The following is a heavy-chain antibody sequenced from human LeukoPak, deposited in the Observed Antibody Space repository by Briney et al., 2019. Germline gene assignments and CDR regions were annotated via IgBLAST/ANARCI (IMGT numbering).Heavy chain of an antibody. J-gene: IGHJ6*02. D-gene: IGHD3-9*01. Sequence: GGSLRLSCAASGFTFSSYWLNWVRQAPGQGLELVANIKQDGSEKYYLDSAQSRFTISRDNAKNSLYLQMNSLRAEDTAVYYCERGRDSDWFDYSYYYGMDVWGQGTTVTVSS. V-gene: IGHV3-7*01. CDR3: ERGRDSDWFDYSYYYGMDV. CDR1: GFTFSSYW. CDR2: IKQDGSEK.